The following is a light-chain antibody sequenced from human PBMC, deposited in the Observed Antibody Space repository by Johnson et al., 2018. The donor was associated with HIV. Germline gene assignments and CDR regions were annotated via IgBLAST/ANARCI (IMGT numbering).Light chain of an antibody. J-gene: IGLJ1*01. CDR1: SSNIGNNY. CDR3: GTWDSSLIASYL. V-gene: IGLV1-51*01. CDR2: DNN. Sequence: QSVLTQPPSVSAAPGQKVTISCSGSSSNIGNNYVSWYQQLPGTAPKLLIYDNNKRPSGIPDRFSGSKSGTSATLGITGLQTGDEADYYCGTWDSSLIASYLFGTGTKVTVL.